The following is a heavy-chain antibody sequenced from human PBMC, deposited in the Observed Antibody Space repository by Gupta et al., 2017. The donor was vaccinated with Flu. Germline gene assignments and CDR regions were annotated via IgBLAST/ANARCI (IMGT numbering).Heavy chain of an antibody. J-gene: IGHJ2*01. CDR2: IYSGGST. CDR1: GFTVSSNY. D-gene: IGHD6-19*01. Sequence: EVQLVETGGGLIQPGGSLRLSCAASGFTVSSNYMSWVRQAPGKGLEWVSVIYSGGSTYYADSVKGRFTISRDNSKNTLYLQMNSLRAEDTAVYYCAKGYSSGWYPDDWYFDLWGSGTLVTVSS. CDR3: AKGYSSGWYPDDWYFDL. V-gene: IGHV3-53*02.